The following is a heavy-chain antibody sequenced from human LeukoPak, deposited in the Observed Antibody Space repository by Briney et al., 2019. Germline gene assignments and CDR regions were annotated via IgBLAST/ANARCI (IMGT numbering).Heavy chain of an antibody. D-gene: IGHD5-24*01. CDR3: AKGEMATIGGLAFDI. CDR2: IYTSGST. V-gene: IGHV4-4*07. J-gene: IGHJ3*02. CDR1: GGSISSYY. Sequence: EPSETLCLTCTVSGGSISSYYWSWIRQPAGKGLEWIGRIYTSGSTNYNPSLKSRVTMSVDTSKNQFSLKLSSVTAADTAVYYCAKGEMATIGGLAFDIWGQGTMVTVSS.